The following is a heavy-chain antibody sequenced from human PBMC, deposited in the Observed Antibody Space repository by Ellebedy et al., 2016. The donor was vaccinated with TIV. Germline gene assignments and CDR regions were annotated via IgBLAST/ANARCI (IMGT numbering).Heavy chain of an antibody. CDR3: ARATLYRWGDV. J-gene: IGHJ6*02. D-gene: IGHD3-16*02. Sequence: MPSETLSLTCTVSGGSISSYYWSWIRQPAGKGLEWIGRIYTSGSTNYNPPLQSRVTMSVPTSKNQFSLKPSSVTAADTAVYYCARATLYRWGDVWGPGTTVTVSS. CDR2: IYTSGST. V-gene: IGHV4-4*07. CDR1: GGSISSYY.